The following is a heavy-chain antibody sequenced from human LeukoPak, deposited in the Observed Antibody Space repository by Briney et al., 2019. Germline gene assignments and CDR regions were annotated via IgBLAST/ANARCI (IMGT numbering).Heavy chain of an antibody. V-gene: IGHV1-24*01. CDR3: ATNLATVVNPVYY. CDR2: FDPEDGET. D-gene: IGHD4-23*01. Sequence: ASVKVSCKVSGYTLTELSMHWVRQAPGKGLEWMGGFDPEDGETIYVQKFQGRVTMTEDTSTDTAYMELSSLRSEDTAVYYCATNLATVVNPVYYWGQGTPVTVSS. J-gene: IGHJ4*02. CDR1: GYTLTELS.